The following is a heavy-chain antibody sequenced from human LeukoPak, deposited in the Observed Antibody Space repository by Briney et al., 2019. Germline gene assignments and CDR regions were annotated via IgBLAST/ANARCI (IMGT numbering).Heavy chain of an antibody. CDR1: GYTFTGYY. V-gene: IGHV1-18*04. D-gene: IGHD6-19*01. J-gene: IGHJ4*02. Sequence: ASVKVSCKASGYTFTGYYMHWVRQAPGQGLEWMGWISTYNGDTKYAQKLQGRFTMTSDTSTSTVYMELRSLTSDDTAVYYCARDPSNTSGWYIYFDFWGQGPLVTVSS. CDR2: ISTYNGDT. CDR3: ARDPSNTSGWYIYFDF.